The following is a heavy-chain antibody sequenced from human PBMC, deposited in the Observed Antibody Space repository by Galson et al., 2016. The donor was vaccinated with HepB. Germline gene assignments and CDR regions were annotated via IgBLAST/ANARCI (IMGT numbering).Heavy chain of an antibody. CDR3: LLVAALEL. Sequence: SLRLSCAASGFTFDDYAMHRVRQAPGKGLEWVSVIHNDGSTYYADSVKGRFIISRDYSKNSLYLHMNSVRVEDTAVYHCLLVAALELWGQGTRVTVSS. CDR2: IHNDGST. D-gene: IGHD2-15*01. CDR1: GFTFDDYA. J-gene: IGHJ4*02. V-gene: IGHV3-53*01.